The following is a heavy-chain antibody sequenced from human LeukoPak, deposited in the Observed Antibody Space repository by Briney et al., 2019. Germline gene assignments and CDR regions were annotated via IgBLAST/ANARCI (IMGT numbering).Heavy chain of an antibody. J-gene: IGHJ4*02. CDR2: ISGSGSST. Sequence: PGGSLRLSCAASGFTFSSYAMSWVRQAPGKGLEWVSAISGSGSSTYYADSVKGRFTLSRDNSKNTLYLQMNSLRAEDTAVYYCARWGSGSYHFFDCWGQGTLVTVSS. D-gene: IGHD1-26*01. V-gene: IGHV3-23*01. CDR3: ARWGSGSYHFFDC. CDR1: GFTFSSYA.